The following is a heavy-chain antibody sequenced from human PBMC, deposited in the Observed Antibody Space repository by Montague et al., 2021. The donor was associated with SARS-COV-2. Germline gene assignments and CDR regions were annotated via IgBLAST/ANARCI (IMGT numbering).Heavy chain of an antibody. CDR2: ISDSGST. D-gene: IGHD2-15*01. CDR1: GGSISSFY. V-gene: IGHV4-59*08. J-gene: IGHJ4*02. Sequence: SETLSLTCTVSGGSISSFYWSWFRQPPGKGLEWIGYISDSGSTNYNPSLTSRVTMSVDTSKNQFSLKANSVTAADTAVYYCARHYSATLPAVYWGQGTLVTVS. CDR3: ARHYSATLPAVY.